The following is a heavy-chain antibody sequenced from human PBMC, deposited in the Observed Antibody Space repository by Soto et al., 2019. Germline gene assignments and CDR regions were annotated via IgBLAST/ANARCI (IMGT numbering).Heavy chain of an antibody. CDR1: GGPFSGYY. CDR2: INYSGNT. Sequence: SDTLSLTCAVHGGPFSGYYWSWIRQPPGKGLEWIGEINYSGNTNYTPSLKSRVTISVDTSKKHFSLKLSSVTAADTAVYYCARGIGGTSDYWGQGTLVTVS. J-gene: IGHJ4*02. V-gene: IGHV4-34*01. CDR3: ARGIGGTSDY. D-gene: IGHD2-15*01.